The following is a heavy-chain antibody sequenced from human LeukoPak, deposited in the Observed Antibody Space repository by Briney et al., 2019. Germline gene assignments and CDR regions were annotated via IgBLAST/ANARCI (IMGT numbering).Heavy chain of an antibody. Sequence: PGGSLRLSCEASGFRFSSYWMSWVRQAPGKGLEWVANIKHDGSEDYYVDSVKGRFAISRDNAKNSLYLQMNSLRAEDTAVYYCARDRDSGSISWYFLFDYWGQGSLVTVSS. V-gene: IGHV3-7*01. J-gene: IGHJ4*02. CDR2: IKHDGSED. CDR3: ARDRDSGSISWYFLFDY. D-gene: IGHD2-2*01. CDR1: GFRFSSYW.